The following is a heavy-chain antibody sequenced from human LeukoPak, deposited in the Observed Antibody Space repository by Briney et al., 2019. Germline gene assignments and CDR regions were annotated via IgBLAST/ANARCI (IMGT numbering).Heavy chain of an antibody. CDR2: IYYSGSN. CDR3: AGQNHYYYGMDV. Sequence: SETLSLTCTVSGGSISSYYWSWIRQPPGKGLEWIGYIYYSGSNKYNASLKSRVTISVHTSKNQFSLKLSSVTAADTAVYYCAGQNHYYYGMDVWGQGTTVTVSS. J-gene: IGHJ6*02. CDR1: GGSISSYY. V-gene: IGHV4-59*08.